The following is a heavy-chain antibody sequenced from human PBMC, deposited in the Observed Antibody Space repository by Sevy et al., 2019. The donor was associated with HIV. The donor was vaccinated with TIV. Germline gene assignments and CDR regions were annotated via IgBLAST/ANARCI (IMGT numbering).Heavy chain of an antibody. CDR2: IYYSGST. CDR3: ARERVRGVPYYYYYMDV. J-gene: IGHJ6*03. CDR1: GGSISSYY. V-gene: IGHV4-59*01. D-gene: IGHD3-10*01. Sequence: SETLSLTCTVSGGSISSYYWSWIRQPPGKGLEWIGYIYYSGSTNYNPSLKSRVTISVDTSKNQFSLKLSSGTAADTAVYYCARERVRGVPYYYYYMDVWGKGTTVTVSS.